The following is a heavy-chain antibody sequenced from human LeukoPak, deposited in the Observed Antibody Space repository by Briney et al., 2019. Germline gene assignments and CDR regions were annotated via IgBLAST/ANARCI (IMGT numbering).Heavy chain of an antibody. CDR1: GGSISTYY. Sequence: PSQTLSLTCTLCGGSISTYYCSWVRHPPRKRLEWIGSIYYSGSTNYNPSLTSRVTISVDTSNNQFSLKLSSVTAADAAVYYCARAVAVAGFPTAWFDPWGQGTLVSVSS. CDR3: ARAVAVAGFPTAWFDP. J-gene: IGHJ5*02. V-gene: IGHV4-59*01. D-gene: IGHD6-19*01. CDR2: IYYSGST.